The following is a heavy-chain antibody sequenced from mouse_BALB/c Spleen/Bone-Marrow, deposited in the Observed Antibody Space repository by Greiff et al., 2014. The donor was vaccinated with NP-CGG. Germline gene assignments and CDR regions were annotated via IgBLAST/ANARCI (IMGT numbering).Heavy chain of an antibody. J-gene: IGHJ3*01. V-gene: IGHV14-3*02. CDR2: IDPANGNT. D-gene: IGHD1-1*01. CDR3: AIYYYGSSGFAY. Sequence: EVQLQQSGAELVKPGASVKLSCTASGFNIKDTYMHWVKRRPEQGLEWIGRIDPANGNTKYGPKFQGKATITADTSSNTAYLQLSSLTSEDTAVYYCAIYYYGSSGFAYWGQGTLVTVSA. CDR1: GFNIKDTY.